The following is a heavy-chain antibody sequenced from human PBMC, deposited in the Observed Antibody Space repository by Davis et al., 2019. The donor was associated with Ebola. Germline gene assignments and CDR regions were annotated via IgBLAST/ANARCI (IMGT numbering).Heavy chain of an antibody. Sequence: GESLKISCAASGFSFSTYSMNWVRQVPGKGLEWISYITSSSSIIYYADSVKGRLTISRDNAKHSLYLQMNSLRDEDTAVYYCAATRYKSGWYPDYWGQGTLVTVSS. D-gene: IGHD6-19*01. J-gene: IGHJ4*02. CDR1: GFSFSTYS. CDR2: ITSSSSII. V-gene: IGHV3-48*02. CDR3: AATRYKSGWYPDY.